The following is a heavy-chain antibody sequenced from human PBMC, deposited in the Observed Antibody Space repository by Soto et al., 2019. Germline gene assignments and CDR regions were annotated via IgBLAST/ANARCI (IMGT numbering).Heavy chain of an antibody. D-gene: IGHD6-13*01. CDR2: IYHKGST. CDR3: ATAAALGVGSDY. V-gene: IGHV4-4*02. J-gene: IGHJ4*02. Sequence: QVQLQESGPGLVKPSGTLTLTCAVSGDSIRNNNWWIWVRQPPGAGLEWIGEIYHKGSTCYNASFKNRVTLSVDTSNNQFSLKLTSVTAADTAVYFCATAAALGVGSDYWGQGLLVTVSS. CDR1: GDSIRNNNW.